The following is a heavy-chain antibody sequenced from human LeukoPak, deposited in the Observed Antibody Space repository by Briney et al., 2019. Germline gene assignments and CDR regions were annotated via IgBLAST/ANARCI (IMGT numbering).Heavy chain of an antibody. Sequence: ASVKVSCKASGYTFTSYDINWVRQATGQGLEWMGWMNPNSGNTGYAQKFQGRVTMTRNTSISTAYMELSSLRSEDTAVYYCARGPGCSSTSCYNWFDPWGQGTLVTVSS. CDR3: ARGPGCSSTSCYNWFDP. CDR1: GYTFTSYD. V-gene: IGHV1-8*01. D-gene: IGHD2-2*01. CDR2: MNPNSGNT. J-gene: IGHJ5*02.